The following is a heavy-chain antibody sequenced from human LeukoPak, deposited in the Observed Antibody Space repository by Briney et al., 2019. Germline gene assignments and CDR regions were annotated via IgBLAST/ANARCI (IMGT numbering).Heavy chain of an antibody. D-gene: IGHD7-27*01. CDR3: ARELGIGGMDV. CDR1: GGSISAGGYS. V-gene: IGHV4-30-2*01. Sequence: SQTLSLTCAVSGGSISAGGYSWSWIRQPPGKGLEWIGYIYHSGSTYYNPSLKSRVTISVDRSKNQFSLKLSSVTAADTAVYYCARELGIGGMDVWGQGTTVTVSS. CDR2: IYHSGST. J-gene: IGHJ6*02.